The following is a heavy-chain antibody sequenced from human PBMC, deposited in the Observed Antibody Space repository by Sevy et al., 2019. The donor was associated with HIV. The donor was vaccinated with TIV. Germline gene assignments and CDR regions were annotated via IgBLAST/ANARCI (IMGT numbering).Heavy chain of an antibody. D-gene: IGHD3-22*01. V-gene: IGHV1-18*01. Sequence: ASVKVSCKASGYTFTSYGISWVRQAPGQGLEWMGWISAYNGNTNYAQKLQGRVTMTTDTSTSTAYMGLRSLRSDDTAVYYCASGTYYYDSSGSKYDYWGQGTLVTVSS. CDR2: ISAYNGNT. CDR3: ASGTYYYDSSGSKYDY. CDR1: GYTFTSYG. J-gene: IGHJ4*02.